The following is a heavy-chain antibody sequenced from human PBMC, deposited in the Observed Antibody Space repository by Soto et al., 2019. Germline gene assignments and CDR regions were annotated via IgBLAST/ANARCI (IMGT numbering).Heavy chain of an antibody. Sequence: QVQLQQWGAGLLKPSETLSLTCAVYGGSFSGYFWTWIRHPPGKRLEWIGEINHIGGISYNPSLQSRVTISVDTSKNQFSLEMISVTVADTAFYSCASGSGGPRLEYCGQGSMFTVSS. J-gene: IGHJ4*02. D-gene: IGHD2-15*01. CDR3: ASGSGGPRLEY. CDR2: INHIGGI. CDR1: GGSFSGYF. V-gene: IGHV4-34*01.